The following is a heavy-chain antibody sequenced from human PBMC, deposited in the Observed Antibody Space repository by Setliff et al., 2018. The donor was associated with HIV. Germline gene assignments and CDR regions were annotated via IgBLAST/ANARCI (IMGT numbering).Heavy chain of an antibody. D-gene: IGHD2-21*01. Sequence: GGSLRLSCAASGFSFTNAWMAWVRQAPGKGLEWVGRIKSKTDGGTTDYATSVKGTFTISRDDSRNTVYLQMNSLKIEDTAVYYCARVVVVIGSQDYFDYWGQGMLVTVSS. CDR1: GFSFTNAW. CDR2: IKSKTDGGTT. V-gene: IGHV3-15*01. J-gene: IGHJ4*02. CDR3: ARVVVVIGSQDYFDY.